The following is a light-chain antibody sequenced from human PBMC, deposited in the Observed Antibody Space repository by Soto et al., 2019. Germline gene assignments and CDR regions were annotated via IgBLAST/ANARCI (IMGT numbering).Light chain of an antibody. CDR1: QTISNW. CDR2: DAS. J-gene: IGKJ4*01. V-gene: IGKV1-5*01. CDR3: QQYNTYPLT. Sequence: DIQMTQSPSTLSASVGDRVTITCRASQTISNWLAWYQQKPGKAPKVLIFDASTLDGGVPSRFSGRRSGTDFTLTISSLQPSDFATYYCQQYNTYPLTFGGGTKVEN.